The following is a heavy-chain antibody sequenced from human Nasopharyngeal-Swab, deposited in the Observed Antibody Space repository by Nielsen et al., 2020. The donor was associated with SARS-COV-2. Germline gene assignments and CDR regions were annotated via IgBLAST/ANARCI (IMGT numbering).Heavy chain of an antibody. J-gene: IGHJ6*03. Sequence: GESLKISCAASGFTFSSYWMSWVRQAPGKGLEWVANIKQDGSEKYYVDSVKGRFTISRDNAKSSLYLQMNSLRAEDTAVYHCARDVYGSGSQAPDYYYYYMDVWGKGTTVTVSS. V-gene: IGHV3-7*03. CDR3: ARDVYGSGSQAPDYYYYYMDV. D-gene: IGHD3-10*01. CDR1: GFTFSSYW. CDR2: IKQDGSEK.